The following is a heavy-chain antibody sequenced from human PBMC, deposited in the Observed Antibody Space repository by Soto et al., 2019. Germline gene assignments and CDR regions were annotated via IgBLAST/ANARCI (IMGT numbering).Heavy chain of an antibody. D-gene: IGHD3-16*01. Sequence: PGGSLRLSCAASGFTFSSYAMHWVRQAPGKGLEWVAVISYDGSNKYYADSVKGRFTISRGNSKNTLYLQMNSLRAEDTAVYYCARGRNLGEGAFDIWGQGTMVTVSS. CDR1: GFTFSSYA. V-gene: IGHV3-30-3*01. CDR3: ARGRNLGEGAFDI. CDR2: ISYDGSNK. J-gene: IGHJ3*02.